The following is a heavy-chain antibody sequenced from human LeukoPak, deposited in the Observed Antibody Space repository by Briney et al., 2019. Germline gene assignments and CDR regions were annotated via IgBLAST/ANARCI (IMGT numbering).Heavy chain of an antibody. CDR1: GFTFDDYT. Sequence: GGSLRLSCAASGFTFDDYTMHWVRQAPGKGGLEWVTMISYDGRDQYYADSVKGRFTISRDDSKNTLFLQMNSLRVEDTAMYHCARIGLGVSFGSGFDYWGQGTLVTVTS. J-gene: IGHJ4*02. CDR3: ARIGLGVSFGSGFDY. CDR2: ISYDGRDQ. D-gene: IGHD3-10*01. V-gene: IGHV3-30-3*01.